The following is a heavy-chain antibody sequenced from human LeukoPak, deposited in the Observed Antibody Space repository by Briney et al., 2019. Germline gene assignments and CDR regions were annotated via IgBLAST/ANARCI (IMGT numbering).Heavy chain of an antibody. V-gene: IGHV3-20*04. CDR3: ARNKGIAAAGQHFDY. CDR2: INCNGGST. CDR1: AFTFDDYG. D-gene: IGHD6-13*01. J-gene: IGHJ4*02. Sequence: GGSLRLSCAASAFTFDDYGMSWGRQAPGKGREWVSGINCNGGSTGYADSVKGRFTISRDKDKNYLYLQMNSLRAEDTALYYCARNKGIAAAGQHFDYWGQGTLVTVSS.